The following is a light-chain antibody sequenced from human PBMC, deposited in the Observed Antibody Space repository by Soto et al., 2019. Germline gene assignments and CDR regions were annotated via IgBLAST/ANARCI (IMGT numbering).Light chain of an antibody. J-gene: IGLJ2*01. CDR1: YSDIGAGYD. V-gene: IGLV1-40*01. CDR2: GNT. CDR3: QSMGF. Sequence: QSVLTQPPSVSGAPGQTVTISCTGTYSDIGAGYDAHWYQVLPGTAPKLLIYGNTNRPSGVPARFSGSQSGASASLTITGLEAEDEADYYCQSMGFFGGGTKVTVL.